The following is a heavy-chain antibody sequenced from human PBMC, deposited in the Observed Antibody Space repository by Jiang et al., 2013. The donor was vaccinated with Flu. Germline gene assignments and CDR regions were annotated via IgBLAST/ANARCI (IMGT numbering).Heavy chain of an antibody. Sequence: PGLVKPSETLSLTCTVSGGSISSSYHWAWIRQPPGKELEWIGSIHYSGSTSYNPSLESRVIILIDKTRNQFSLKLSSVTAADTAVYYCARGFPGMRGGGFDYWGQGTLVTVSS. CDR2: IHYSGST. CDR1: GGSISSSYH. D-gene: IGHD3-10*01. J-gene: IGHJ4*02. V-gene: IGHV4-39*07. CDR3: ARGFPGMRGGGFDY.